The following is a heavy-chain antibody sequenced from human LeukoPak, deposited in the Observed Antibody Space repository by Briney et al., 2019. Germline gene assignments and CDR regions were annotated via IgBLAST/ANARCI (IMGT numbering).Heavy chain of an antibody. Sequence: ASVKVSCKASGYTFTGYYMHWVRQAPGQGLEWMGRINPNSGNTGYAQKFQGRVTMTRNTSISTAYMELSSLRSGDTAVYYCARANKPYSSSRDLDYWGQGTLVTVSS. V-gene: IGHV1-8*02. CDR1: GYTFTGYY. CDR3: ARANKPYSSSRDLDY. CDR2: INPNSGNT. D-gene: IGHD6-13*01. J-gene: IGHJ4*02.